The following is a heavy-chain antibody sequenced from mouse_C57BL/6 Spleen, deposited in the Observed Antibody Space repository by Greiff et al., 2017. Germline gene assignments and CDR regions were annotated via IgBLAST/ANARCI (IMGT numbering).Heavy chain of an antibody. D-gene: IGHD2-5*01. CDR1: GFTFSNYW. J-gene: IGHJ4*01. V-gene: IGHV6-3*01. CDR2: IRLKSDNYAT. Sequence: EVQLVESGGGLVQPGGSMKLSCVASGFTFSNYWMNWVRQSPETGLEWVAQIRLKSDNYATHYAESVKGRFTISRDDSKSSVYLQMNNLRAEDTGIYYCTGLYYSNYYAMDYWGQGTSVTVSS. CDR3: TGLYYSNYYAMDY.